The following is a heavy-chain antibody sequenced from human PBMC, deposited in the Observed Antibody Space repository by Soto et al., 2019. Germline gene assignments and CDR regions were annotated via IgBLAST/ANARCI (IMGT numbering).Heavy chain of an antibody. CDR3: ARAGSSAYYYYYGMDV. Sequence: PSETLSLTCTVSGGSVSSGSYYWSWIRQPPGKGLEWIGYIYYSGSTNYNPSLKSRVTISVDTSKNQFSLKLSSVTAADTAVYYCARAGSSAYYYYYGMDVWGQGTTVTVSS. J-gene: IGHJ6*02. CDR2: IYYSGST. D-gene: IGHD6-6*01. V-gene: IGHV4-61*01. CDR1: GGSVSSGSYY.